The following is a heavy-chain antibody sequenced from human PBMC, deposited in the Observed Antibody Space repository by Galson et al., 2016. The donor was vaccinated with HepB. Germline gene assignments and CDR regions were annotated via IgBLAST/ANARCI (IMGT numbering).Heavy chain of an antibody. V-gene: IGHV3-21*01. D-gene: IGHD1-26*01. CDR1: GFTFSNYS. J-gene: IGHJ3*02. CDR2: ISSDSSYI. Sequence: SLRLSCAASGFTFSNYSMTWVRQAPEKGLEWVSSISSDSSYIFYADSLKGRFTISRDNAKNSLYLQMNSLRAEDTAVYFCARDRRSGSYYATSDAFDIWGQGTMVTVSS. CDR3: ARDRRSGSYYATSDAFDI.